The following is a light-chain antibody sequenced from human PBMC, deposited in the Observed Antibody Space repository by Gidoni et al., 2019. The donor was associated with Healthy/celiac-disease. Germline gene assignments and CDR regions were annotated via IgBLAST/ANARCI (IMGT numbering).Light chain of an antibody. Sequence: EIVLTRSPATLSLSPGERATLSCRASQSVSSYLAWYQQKPGQAPRLLIYDASNRATGIPARFSGSGSGTDFTLTISSLEPEDFAVYYCQQRSNWRKAFGQGTKLEIK. CDR1: QSVSSY. V-gene: IGKV3-11*01. CDR2: DAS. J-gene: IGKJ2*01. CDR3: QQRSNWRKA.